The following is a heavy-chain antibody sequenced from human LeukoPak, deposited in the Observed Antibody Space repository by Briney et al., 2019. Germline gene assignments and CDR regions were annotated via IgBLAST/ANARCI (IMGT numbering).Heavy chain of an antibody. D-gene: IGHD4-17*01. J-gene: IGHJ1*01. V-gene: IGHV3-21*06. CDR2: ISSSSNYI. CDR3: ARDMTTATTCYLEH. Sequence: PGGSLRLSCAASGFTFSTYSMNWVRQAPGKGLEWVSSISSSSNYIYYADSVKGRFSISRDDAKNLLFLQMNGLRVEDTAVYYCARDMTTATTCYLEHWGQGTLVTVFS. CDR1: GFTFSTYS.